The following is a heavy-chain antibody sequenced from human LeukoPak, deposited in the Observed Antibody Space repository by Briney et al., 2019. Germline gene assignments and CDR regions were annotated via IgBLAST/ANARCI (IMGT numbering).Heavy chain of an antibody. CDR3: ARLKYYDSTGYSPGYYMDV. V-gene: IGHV4-4*07. CDR1: GGSIINYY. Sequence: PSETLSLTCSVAGGSIINYYWSWIRQSAGTGLEWVGRIYITGSTTYNPSLQSRLSMSVDTSKNQFSLRLRSVSAADTAVYYCARLKYYDSTGYSPGYYMDVWGKGIKVTVSS. D-gene: IGHD3-22*01. J-gene: IGHJ6*03. CDR2: IYITGST.